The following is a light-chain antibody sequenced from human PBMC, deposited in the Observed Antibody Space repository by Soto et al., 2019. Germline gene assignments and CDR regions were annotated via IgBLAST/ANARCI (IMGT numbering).Light chain of an antibody. CDR1: SSDLAIYNY. CDR2: QVT. Sequence: SARTQPASVSGSPGQSITISCTGTSSDLAIYNYVSWYQQQPGKAPKLMIYQVTNRPSGVSNRFSGSRSGNMASLTISGLQAEDEADYYCSSYTDSSNYVFGTGTKVTVL. J-gene: IGLJ1*01. V-gene: IGLV2-14*01. CDR3: SSYTDSSNYV.